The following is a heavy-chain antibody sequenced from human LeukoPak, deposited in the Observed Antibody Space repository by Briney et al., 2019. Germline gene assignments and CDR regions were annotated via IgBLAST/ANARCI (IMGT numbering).Heavy chain of an antibody. CDR2: IYHSGST. CDR1: GYSISSGYY. D-gene: IGHD1-26*01. CDR3: ARDRWELPNDY. V-gene: IGHV4-38-2*02. J-gene: IGHJ4*02. Sequence: SETLSLTCTVSGYSISSGYYWGWIRQPPGKGLEWIGSIYHSGSTFYSPSLKSRVTISVDTSKNQFSLKLSSVTAADTAVYYCARDRWELPNDYWGQGTLVTVSS.